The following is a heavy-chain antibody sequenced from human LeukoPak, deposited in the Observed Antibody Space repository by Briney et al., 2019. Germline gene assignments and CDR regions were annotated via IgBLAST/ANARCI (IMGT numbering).Heavy chain of an antibody. CDR3: AKQGYSSGWFTFDY. J-gene: IGHJ4*02. CDR1: GFTFSSYG. Sequence: GRSLRLSCAASGFTFSSYGMHWVRQAPGKGLEWVAVISYDGSNKYYADSMKGRFTISRDNSKNTLYLQMNSLRAEDTAVYYCAKQGYSSGWFTFDYWGQGTLVTVSS. CDR2: ISYDGSNK. V-gene: IGHV3-30*18. D-gene: IGHD6-19*01.